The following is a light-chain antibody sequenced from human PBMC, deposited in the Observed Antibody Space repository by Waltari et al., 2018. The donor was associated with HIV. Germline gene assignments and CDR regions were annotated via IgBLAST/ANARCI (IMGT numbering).Light chain of an antibody. J-gene: IGKJ1*01. V-gene: IGKV1-27*01. CDR2: SAS. Sequence: DIQMTQSPSSLSASMGDRVTTTCGASQGIGNYLAWYQQKPGKVPKVLVYSASTLQSGVPARFSGSGSGTDFTLSFSSLQPEDVAVYYCQKYNSAPWTFGQGTAVEIK. CDR3: QKYNSAPWT. CDR1: QGIGNY.